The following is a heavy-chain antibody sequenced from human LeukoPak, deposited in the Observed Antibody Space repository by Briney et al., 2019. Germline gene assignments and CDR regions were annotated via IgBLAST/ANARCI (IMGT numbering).Heavy chain of an antibody. Sequence: SETLSLTCTVSGGSISSYYWSWVRQPPGKGLEWIWHIYYSGGTNYNPSLKSRVTMSIDTSKNQFSLRLTSVTAADTAVYYCARSYSSGYYYFDYWGQGTLVTVSS. CDR1: GGSISSYY. CDR3: ARSYSSGYYYFDY. J-gene: IGHJ4*02. V-gene: IGHV4-59*01. D-gene: IGHD6-19*01. CDR2: IYYSGGT.